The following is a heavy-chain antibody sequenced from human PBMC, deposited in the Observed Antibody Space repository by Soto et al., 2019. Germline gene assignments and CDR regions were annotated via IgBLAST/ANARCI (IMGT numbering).Heavy chain of an antibody. D-gene: IGHD1-26*01. CDR1: GFTFSSYE. Sequence: PGGSLRLSCAASGFTFSSYEMNWVRQAPGKGLEWVSYISSSGSTIYYADSVKGRFTISRDNAKNSLYLQMNSLRAEDTAVYHCARGEVGATRYYYDDYGMDVWGQGTTVTVSS. CDR3: ARGEVGATRYYYDDYGMDV. J-gene: IGHJ6*02. V-gene: IGHV3-48*03. CDR2: ISSSGSTI.